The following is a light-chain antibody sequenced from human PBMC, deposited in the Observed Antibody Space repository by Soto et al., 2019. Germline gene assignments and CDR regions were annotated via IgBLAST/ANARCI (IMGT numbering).Light chain of an antibody. V-gene: IGLV2-11*01. CDR2: AVT. Sequence: QSVLTQPRSVSGSPGQSITISCTGTSSDVGGYNYVTWYQQHQVKAPNLMIYAVTKRPSGVPDRFSGSKSGNTASLTISGLQAEDEADYYCCSYAGGSSVIFGGGTKLTVL. J-gene: IGLJ2*01. CDR3: CSYAGGSSVI. CDR1: SSDVGGYNY.